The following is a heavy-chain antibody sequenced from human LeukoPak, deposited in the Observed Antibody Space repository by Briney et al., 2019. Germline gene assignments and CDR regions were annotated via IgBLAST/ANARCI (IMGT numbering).Heavy chain of an antibody. Sequence: PSETLSLTCTVSGGSISSYYWSWIRQPAGKGLEWIGYIFETGTTAYNPSLKSRVTISVDTSKNQFSLKLSSVTAADTAVYYCARRPLTSRPYYFDSWGQGTLVTVSS. D-gene: IGHD1-1*01. CDR2: IFETGTT. J-gene: IGHJ4*02. CDR1: GGSISSYY. CDR3: ARRPLTSRPYYFDS. V-gene: IGHV4-4*08.